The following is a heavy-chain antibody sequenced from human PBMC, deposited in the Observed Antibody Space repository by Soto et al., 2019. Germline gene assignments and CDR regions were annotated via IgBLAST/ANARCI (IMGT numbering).Heavy chain of an antibody. J-gene: IGHJ5*02. CDR2: ISGGGGST. CDR3: AKVPEKTGKGWFDP. V-gene: IGHV3-23*01. Sequence: EVQLLESGGGLVQPGGSLRLSCAASGFTFSSHAMSWVRQAPGKGLEWVSAISGGGGSTYSADSVKGRFTISRDNSKNTVYLQMSSLRAEDTATYYCAKVPEKTGKGWFDPWGQGTLVTVSS. D-gene: IGHD7-27*01. CDR1: GFTFSSHA.